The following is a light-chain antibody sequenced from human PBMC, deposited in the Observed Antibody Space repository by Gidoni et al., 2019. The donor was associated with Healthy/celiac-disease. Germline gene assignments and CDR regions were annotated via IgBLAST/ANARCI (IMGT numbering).Light chain of an antibody. V-gene: IGKV1-8*01. CDR1: QGISSY. Sequence: ANRMTQSPSSFSASTGDRVTITCRASQGISSYLSCYQQKPGKAPKLLIYAESTLQSAVPSRFSGSRSGTDFTLIISCLQSEDFATYYCQQYYSYLPLTFGGGTKVEIK. J-gene: IGKJ4*01. CDR2: AES. CDR3: QQYYSYLPLT.